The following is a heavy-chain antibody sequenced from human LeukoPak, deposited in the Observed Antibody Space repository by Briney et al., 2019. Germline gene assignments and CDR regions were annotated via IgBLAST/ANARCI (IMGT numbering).Heavy chain of an antibody. V-gene: IGHV3-74*01. CDR2: INTDGSTT. Sequence: GGSLRLSCADSGFTFSNDWMHWVRQAPGKGLVWVSRINTDGSTTTYADSVKGRFTISRDNAKNTLYLQMNSLRVEDTAVYYCARGRGGSYHYWGQGTLVTVSS. CDR3: ARGRGGSYHY. J-gene: IGHJ4*02. CDR1: GFTFSNDW. D-gene: IGHD1-26*01.